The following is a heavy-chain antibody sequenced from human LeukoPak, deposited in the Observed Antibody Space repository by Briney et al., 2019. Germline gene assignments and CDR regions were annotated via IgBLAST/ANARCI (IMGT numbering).Heavy chain of an antibody. CDR2: IYISGSI. Sequence: SETLSLTCSVSGSSISSGSYYWSWIRQPAGKGLEWIGRIYISGSINYNPSLKSRITILVDTSKNQFSLKLSSVTAADTAVYYCARAVTVFGVVTDAFDIWGQGTLVTVSS. CDR3: ARAVTVFGVVTDAFDI. V-gene: IGHV4-61*02. CDR1: GSSISSGSYY. D-gene: IGHD3-3*01. J-gene: IGHJ3*02.